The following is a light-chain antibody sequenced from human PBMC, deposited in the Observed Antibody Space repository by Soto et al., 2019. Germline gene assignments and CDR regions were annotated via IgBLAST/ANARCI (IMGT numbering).Light chain of an antibody. CDR2: GAP. CDR3: QKYDNTPPP. Sequence: PGDRATLSCRASQCVNTNYLTWYQRKPGQAPRHLIYGAPNRATEIPHRFSASGSGTDFTLTITGLEAEDFAVYYWQKYDNTPPPFGQGTKVEVK. V-gene: IGKV3-20*01. J-gene: IGKJ1*01. CDR1: QCVNTNY.